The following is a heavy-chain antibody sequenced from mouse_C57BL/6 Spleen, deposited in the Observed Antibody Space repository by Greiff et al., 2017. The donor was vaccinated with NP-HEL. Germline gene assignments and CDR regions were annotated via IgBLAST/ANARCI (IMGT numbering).Heavy chain of an antibody. CDR3: ARSGYYGSSYVRDY. J-gene: IGHJ2*01. Sequence: VQLVESGAELVMPGASVKLSCKASGYTFTSYWMHWVKQRPGQGLVWIGEIDPSDSYTNYNQKFKGKSTLTVDKSSSTAYMQLSSLTSEDSAVYYCARSGYYGSSYVRDYWGQGTTLTVSS. CDR2: IDPSDSYT. D-gene: IGHD1-1*01. CDR1: GYTFTSYW. V-gene: IGHV1-69*01.